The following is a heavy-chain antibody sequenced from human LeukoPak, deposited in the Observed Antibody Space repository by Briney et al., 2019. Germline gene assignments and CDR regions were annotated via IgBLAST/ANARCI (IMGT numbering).Heavy chain of an antibody. CDR2: ISGSGGST. Sequence: GGSLRLSCAASGFTFSSYAMSWVRQAPGKGLEWVSAISGSGGSTYYADSVKGRFTISRDNSKNTLYLQMNSLRAEDTAVYYCAKFMPYYYDSSGEDAFDIWGQGTMVTVSS. D-gene: IGHD3-22*01. CDR3: AKFMPYYYDSSGEDAFDI. V-gene: IGHV3-23*01. J-gene: IGHJ3*02. CDR1: GFTFSSYA.